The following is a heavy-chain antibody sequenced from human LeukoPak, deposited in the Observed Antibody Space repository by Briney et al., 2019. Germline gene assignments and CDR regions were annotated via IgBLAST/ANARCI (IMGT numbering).Heavy chain of an antibody. V-gene: IGHV3-23*01. CDR1: GFTFSSYA. J-gene: IGHJ4*02. CDR2: ISGSGGST. CDR3: AKSRVRYSLDYFDY. D-gene: IGHD5-18*01. Sequence: GGSLRLSCAASGFTFSSYAMSWVRQAPGKGLEWVSAISGSGGSTYYADSVKGRFTISRDNSVNTLYLQMNSLRAADTAVYYCAKSRVRYSLDYFDYWGQGTLVTVSS.